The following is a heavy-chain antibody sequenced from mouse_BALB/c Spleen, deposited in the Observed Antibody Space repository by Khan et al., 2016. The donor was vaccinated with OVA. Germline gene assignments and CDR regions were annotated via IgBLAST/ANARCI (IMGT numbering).Heavy chain of an antibody. V-gene: IGHV2-6-4*01. CDR3: ARAYYRYDVYYAMDY. J-gene: IGHJ4*01. Sequence: KESGPGLVAPSQSLSITCTVSGFSLSRYNIHWVRQPPGKGLEWLGVIWGGGGTDYNSTLKSRMSISKDKPKSQVFLILNSLKTDDTAMYYCARAYYRYDVYYAMDYWGQGTSVTVSS. CDR2: IWGGGGT. CDR1: GFSLSRYN. D-gene: IGHD2-14*01.